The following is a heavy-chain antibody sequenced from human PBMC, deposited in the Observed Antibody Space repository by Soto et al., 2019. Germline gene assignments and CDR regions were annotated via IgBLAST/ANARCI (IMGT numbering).Heavy chain of an antibody. CDR1: GYTFTGYY. CDR3: ARVVMVAAAGTGMDV. V-gene: IGHV1-69*13. CDR2: IIPNFGTA. J-gene: IGHJ6*02. Sequence: SVKVSCKASGYTFTGYYMHWVREAPGQGLEWMGWIIPNFGTANYAQKFQGRVTITADESTSTAYMELSSLRSEDTAVYYCARVVMVAAAGTGMDVWGQGTTVTVSS. D-gene: IGHD6-13*01.